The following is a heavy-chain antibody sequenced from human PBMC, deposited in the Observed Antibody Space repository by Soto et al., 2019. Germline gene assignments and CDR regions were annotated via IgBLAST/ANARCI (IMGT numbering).Heavy chain of an antibody. CDR2: ISYRGST. CDR1: HGSTNNYY. D-gene: IGHD3-3*01. J-gene: IGHJ3*02. Sequence: QVQLQESGPGLVKPSETLSLTCTVSHGSTNNYYWSWIRQPPGKGLEWIGYISYRGSTSYSPSLDSRVTISLDTSKNQFSLRLSSVTAADAAVYYCAGLFTYYDFWSGLKAYDIWGQGTMVTVSS. CDR3: AGLFTYYDFWSGLKAYDI. V-gene: IGHV4-59*08.